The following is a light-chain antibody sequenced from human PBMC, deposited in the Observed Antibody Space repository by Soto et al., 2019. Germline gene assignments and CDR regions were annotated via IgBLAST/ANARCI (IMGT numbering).Light chain of an antibody. CDR3: QTWGADVPYV. CDR1: SGHSNYA. CDR2: VNSDGSH. V-gene: IGLV4-69*01. Sequence: QSVLTQSPSASASLGASVKLTCTLSSGHSNYAIAWHQQQPQKGPRFLMRVNSDGSHTKGDGIPDRFSGSSSGAERYLTISSLQSEDEADYYCQTWGADVPYVFGTGTKLT. J-gene: IGLJ1*01.